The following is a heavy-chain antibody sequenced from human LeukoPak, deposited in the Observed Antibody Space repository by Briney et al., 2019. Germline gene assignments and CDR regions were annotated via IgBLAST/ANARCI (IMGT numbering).Heavy chain of an antibody. D-gene: IGHD3-10*01. J-gene: IGHJ6*02. CDR2: ISSTSSTI. CDR3: AKGMVRGRSMDV. Sequence: GGSLRLSCAASGFTFSSNAMNWVRQAPGKGLEWVSYISSTSSTIYYADSVKGRFTISRDNAKNTLYLQMNSLRAEDTAVYYCAKGMVRGRSMDVWGQGTTVTVSS. CDR1: GFTFSSNA. V-gene: IGHV3-48*01.